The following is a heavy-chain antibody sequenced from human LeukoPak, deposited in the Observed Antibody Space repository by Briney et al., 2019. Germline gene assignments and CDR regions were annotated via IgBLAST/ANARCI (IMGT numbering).Heavy chain of an antibody. CDR2: IYYSGNT. Sequence: SETLSLACTVSGGSVSSSSYYWGWIRQPPGKGLEWIGSIYYSGNTYYNPSLKSRVTISVDTSKNQFSLKLSSVTAADTAVYYCARGSAITMVRGVIRRWFDPWGQGTLVTVSS. CDR3: ARGSAITMVRGVIRRWFDP. D-gene: IGHD3-10*01. J-gene: IGHJ5*02. V-gene: IGHV4-39*07. CDR1: GGSVSSSSYY.